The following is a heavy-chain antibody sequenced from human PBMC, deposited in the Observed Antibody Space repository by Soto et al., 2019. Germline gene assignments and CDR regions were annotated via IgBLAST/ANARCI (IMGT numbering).Heavy chain of an antibody. J-gene: IGHJ5*02. CDR3: ARSTIFGVVIINWFDP. V-gene: IGHV1-2*02. D-gene: IGHD3-3*01. CDR2: INPNSGGT. Sequence: GASVKVSCKASGYTFTGYYMHWVRQAPGQGLEWMGWINPNSGGTNYAQKFQGRVTMTRDTSISTAYMELSRLRSDDTAVYYCARSTIFGVVIINWFDPWGQGTLVTVSS. CDR1: GYTFTGYY.